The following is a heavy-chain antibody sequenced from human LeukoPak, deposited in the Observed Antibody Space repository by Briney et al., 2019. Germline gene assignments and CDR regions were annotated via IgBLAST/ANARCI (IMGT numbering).Heavy chain of an antibody. D-gene: IGHD5-24*01. CDR2: ISYDGSNK. Sequence: PGGSLRLSCAASGFTFSSYAMHWVRQAPGKGLEWVAVISYDGSNKYYADSVKGRFTISRDNSKNTLYLQMNSLRAEDTAVYYRARREAAFDYWGQGTLVTVSS. CDR1: GFTFSSYA. J-gene: IGHJ4*02. CDR3: ARREAAFDY. V-gene: IGHV3-30*04.